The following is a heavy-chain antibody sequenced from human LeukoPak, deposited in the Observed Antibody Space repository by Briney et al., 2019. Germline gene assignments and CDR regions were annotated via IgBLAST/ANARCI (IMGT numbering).Heavy chain of an antibody. CDR2: FDPEDGET. CDR3: ATPRGRSTSCYGTCFDP. CDR1: GYTLTELS. V-gene: IGHV1-24*01. J-gene: IGHJ5*02. D-gene: IGHD2-2*01. Sequence: ASVKVSCKVSGYTLTELSMHWVRQAPGKGLEWMGGFDPEDGETIYAQKFQGRVTMTEDTSTDTAYMELSSLRSEDTAVFYCATPRGRSTSCYGTCFDPWAREPWSPSPQ.